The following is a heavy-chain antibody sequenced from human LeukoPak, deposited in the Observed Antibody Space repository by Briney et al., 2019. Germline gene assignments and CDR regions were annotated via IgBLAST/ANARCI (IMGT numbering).Heavy chain of an antibody. CDR1: GFTFSSYE. V-gene: IGHV3-48*03. CDR2: ISSSGSTI. J-gene: IGHJ2*01. D-gene: IGHD6-13*01. Sequence: GGSLRLSCAASGFTFSSYEMNWVRQAPGKGLEWVSYISSSGSTIYYADSVKGRFTISRDNAKNSLYLQMNSLRAEDTAVYYCARGPVAAAGNCVWYFDLWGRGTLVTVSS. CDR3: ARGPVAAAGNCVWYFDL.